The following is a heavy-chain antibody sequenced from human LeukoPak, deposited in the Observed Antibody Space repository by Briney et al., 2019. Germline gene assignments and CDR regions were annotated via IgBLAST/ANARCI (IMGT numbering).Heavy chain of an antibody. J-gene: IGHJ4*02. CDR3: ARDRSSRALDY. CDR1: GFTFSSYR. D-gene: IGHD6-13*01. V-gene: IGHV3-7*01. CDR2: IKQDGSEK. Sequence: GGSLRLSCAASGFTFSSYRMSWVRQAPGKGLEWVANIKQDGSEKYYVDSVKGRFTISRDNAKNSLYLQMNSLRAEDTAVYYCARDRSSRALDYWGQGTLVTVSS.